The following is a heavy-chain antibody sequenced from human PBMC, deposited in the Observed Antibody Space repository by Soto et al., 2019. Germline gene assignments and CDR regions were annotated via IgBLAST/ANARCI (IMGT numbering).Heavy chain of an antibody. CDR3: ARKEGYSGYD. D-gene: IGHD5-12*01. V-gene: IGHV4-39*01. J-gene: IGHJ4*02. Sequence: QLQLQESGPGLVKPSETLSLTCTVSGGSISSSSYYWGWIRQPPGKGLEWIGSIYYSGSTYYNPSLKGRVTISVDTSKNQFSLKLSSVTAADTAVYYCARKEGYSGYDWGQGTLVTVSS. CDR1: GGSISSSSYY. CDR2: IYYSGST.